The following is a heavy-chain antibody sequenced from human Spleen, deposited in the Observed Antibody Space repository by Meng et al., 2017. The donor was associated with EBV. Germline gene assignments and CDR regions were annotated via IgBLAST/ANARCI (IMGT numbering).Heavy chain of an antibody. Sequence: QVQLVKSGAEVKRPGSAGKVSCKVSGGILRSHAISWVRQAPGQVLEWMGGIIAIFGSANYAQRFQGRVTISADDSTSTVYMELSSLRSEDTAVYFCARHFGYTFGSGFDYWGQGALVTVSS. V-gene: IGHV1-69*01. CDR2: IIAIFGSA. CDR3: ARHFGYTFGSGFDY. CDR1: GGILRSHA. J-gene: IGHJ4*02. D-gene: IGHD5-18*01.